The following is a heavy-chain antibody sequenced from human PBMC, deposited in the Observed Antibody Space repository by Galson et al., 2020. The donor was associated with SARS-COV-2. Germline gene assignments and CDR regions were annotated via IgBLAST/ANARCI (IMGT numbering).Heavy chain of an antibody. CDR2: ISSSGAST. V-gene: IGHV3-23*01. J-gene: IGHJ4*02. CDR3: AKMEGIAVAARLN. D-gene: IGHD6-19*01. Sequence: GGSLTLSCAASGFPFSSHALSWIRQAQPTGLDWVSSISSSGASTYYADPVKGRFTTSRDNSKNTLYLQMSSLGAEDTAIYYCAKMEGIAVAARLNWGQGTLVTVGS. CDR1: GFPFSSHA.